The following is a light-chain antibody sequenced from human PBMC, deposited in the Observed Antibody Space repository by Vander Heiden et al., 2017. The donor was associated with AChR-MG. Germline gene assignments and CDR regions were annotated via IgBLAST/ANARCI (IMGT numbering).Light chain of an antibody. CDR3: SSYTSSTVV. J-gene: IGLJ2*01. V-gene: IGLV2-18*02. Sequence: QSPLTPPPSVSGSPGQSVTISCTGPSSDVGSYNRVSWYQQPPGTAPKRMIYEVSNRPAGVPDRFSGSRSGNTASLTISGLEAEDEADYYCSSYTSSTVVFGGGTKLTVL. CDR2: EVS. CDR1: SSDVGSYNR.